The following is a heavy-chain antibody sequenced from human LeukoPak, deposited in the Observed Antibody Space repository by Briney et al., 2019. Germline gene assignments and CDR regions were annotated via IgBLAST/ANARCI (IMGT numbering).Heavy chain of an antibody. V-gene: IGHV3-23*01. CDR2: ISGSGGST. CDR3: AKDVRQWLRPDDAFDI. CDR1: GFTFSSYA. D-gene: IGHD5-12*01. Sequence: GGSLRLSCAASGFTFSSYAMSWVRQAPGKGLEWVSAISGSGGSTYYADSVKGRFTISRDNSKNTLYLQMNSLRAEDTAVYYCAKDVRQWLRPDDAFDIWGQGTMVTVSS. J-gene: IGHJ3*02.